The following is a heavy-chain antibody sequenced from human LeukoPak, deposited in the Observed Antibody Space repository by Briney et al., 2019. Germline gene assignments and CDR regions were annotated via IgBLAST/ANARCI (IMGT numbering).Heavy chain of an antibody. V-gene: IGHV3-7*04. D-gene: IGHD5-24*01. Sequence: GGSLRLSCAASGLTFNDYWMTCVRQAPGKGLEWVANIKQDGSEKNYVDSVKGRFTISRDNAKNSLYLQMNSLRAEDTAVYYWARGYNYAVYWSQGTLVTVSS. CDR2: IKQDGSEK. CDR3: ARGYNYAVY. J-gene: IGHJ4*02. CDR1: GLTFNDYW.